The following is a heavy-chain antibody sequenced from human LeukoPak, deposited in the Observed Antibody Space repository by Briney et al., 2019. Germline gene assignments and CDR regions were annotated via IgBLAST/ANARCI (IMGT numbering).Heavy chain of an antibody. D-gene: IGHD3-10*01. CDR1: GCIFSRYG. V-gene: IGHV3-33*01. J-gene: IGHJ5*02. CDR2: IWYDGSNK. Sequence: GGSVSLSCVASGCIFSRYGMHWVRPAPCRGLAGVAVIWYDGSNKYYADSVKGRFTISRDNSKNTLYMQMISLRAEDTAVYYCARDYYGSGSYYGRTFDPWGQGTLGTVSS. CDR3: ARDYYGSGSYYGRTFDP.